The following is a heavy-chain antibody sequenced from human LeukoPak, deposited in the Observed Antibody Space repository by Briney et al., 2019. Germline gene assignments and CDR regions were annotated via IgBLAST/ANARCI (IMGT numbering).Heavy chain of an antibody. Sequence: GGSLRLSCAASGFTFSSYSMNWVRQAPGKGLEWVSYISSSSTIYYADSVKGRFTISRDNAKNSLYLQMNSLRAEDTAVYYCVVKAFDIWGQGTMVTVSS. CDR3: VVKAFDI. V-gene: IGHV3-48*04. CDR1: GFTFSSYS. J-gene: IGHJ3*02. CDR2: ISSSSTI.